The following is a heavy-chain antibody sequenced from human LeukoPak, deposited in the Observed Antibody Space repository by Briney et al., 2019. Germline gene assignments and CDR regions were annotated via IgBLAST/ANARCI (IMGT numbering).Heavy chain of an antibody. CDR2: IYHSGST. CDR3: ARAVMEWLFGGSHAGALDI. CDR1: GGSINSGGYS. D-gene: IGHD3-3*01. J-gene: IGHJ3*02. Sequence: SQTLSLTCAVSGGSINSGGYSWSWIRQPPGKGLEWIGYIYHSGSTYYNPSLKSRVTISVDRSRNQFSLKLSSVTAADTAVYYCARAVMEWLFGGSHAGALDIWGQGTMVTVSS. V-gene: IGHV4-30-2*01.